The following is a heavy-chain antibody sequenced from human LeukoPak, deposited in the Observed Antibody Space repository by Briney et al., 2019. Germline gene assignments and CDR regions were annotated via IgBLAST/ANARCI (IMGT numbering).Heavy chain of an antibody. CDR3: ARDGPVAGDNSYYYGMDV. CDR2: IYSGGRT. J-gene: IGHJ6*02. Sequence: GGSLRLSCAASGFTVSSTYMSWVRQAPGKGLDWVSVIYSGGRTYYADSVKGRFTISRDNSKNSLYLQMNSLRAEDTAVYYCARDGPVAGDNSYYYGMDVWGQGTTVTVSS. D-gene: IGHD6-19*01. V-gene: IGHV3-66*01. CDR1: GFTVSSTY.